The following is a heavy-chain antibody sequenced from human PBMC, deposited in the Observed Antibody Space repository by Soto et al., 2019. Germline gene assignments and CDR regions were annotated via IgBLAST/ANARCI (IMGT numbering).Heavy chain of an antibody. J-gene: IGHJ5*02. V-gene: IGHV5-51*01. CDR1: GYSFTSYW. Sequence: PGESLKISCKGSGYSFTSYWIGWVRQMPGKGLEWMGIIYPGDSDTRYSPSFQGQVTISADKSISTAYLQWSSLKASDTAMYYCARLIAVAGKGNNWFDPWGQGTLVTVSS. CDR2: IYPGDSDT. CDR3: ARLIAVAGKGNNWFDP. D-gene: IGHD6-19*01.